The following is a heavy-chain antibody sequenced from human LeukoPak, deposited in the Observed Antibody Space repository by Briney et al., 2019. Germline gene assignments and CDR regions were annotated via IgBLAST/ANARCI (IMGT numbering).Heavy chain of an antibody. V-gene: IGHV3-21*01. CDR3: ARVEGIVGATGY. D-gene: IGHD1-26*01. CDR2: ISSSSSYI. J-gene: IGHJ4*02. Sequence: GGSLRLSCAASGFTFSSYSMNWVRQAPGKGLEGISSISSSSSYIYYADSVKGRFTISRYNAKNSLYLQMNSLRAEDTAVYYCARVEGIVGATGYWGQGTLVTVSS. CDR1: GFTFSSYS.